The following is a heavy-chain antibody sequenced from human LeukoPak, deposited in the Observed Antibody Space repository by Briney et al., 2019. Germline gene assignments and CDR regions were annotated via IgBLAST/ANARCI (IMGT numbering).Heavy chain of an antibody. V-gene: IGHV3-15*01. CDR1: GFTFSSYS. J-gene: IGHJ4*02. CDR3: TTDRDAWYSSSPTFDY. CDR2: IKSKTDGGTT. D-gene: IGHD6-6*01. Sequence: GGSLRLSCAASGFTFSSYSMNWVRQAPGKGLEWVGRIKSKTDGGTTDYAAPVKGRFTISRDDSKNTLYLQMNSLKTEDTAVYYCTTDRDAWYSSSPTFDYWGQGTLVTVSS.